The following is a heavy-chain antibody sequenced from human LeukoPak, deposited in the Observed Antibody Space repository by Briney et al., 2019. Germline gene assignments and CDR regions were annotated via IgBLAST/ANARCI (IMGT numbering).Heavy chain of an antibody. V-gene: IGHV1-18*01. CDR1: GYTFTSYG. Sequence: ASVKVSCKASGYTFTSYGISWVRQAPGQGLEWMGWISAYNGNTNYAQKLQGRLTMTTDTSTSTSYMDLRSLRSDDTAVYYCARDVTIFSPGSAFDIWGQGTMVTVSS. CDR2: ISAYNGNT. D-gene: IGHD3-9*01. J-gene: IGHJ3*02. CDR3: ARDVTIFSPGSAFDI.